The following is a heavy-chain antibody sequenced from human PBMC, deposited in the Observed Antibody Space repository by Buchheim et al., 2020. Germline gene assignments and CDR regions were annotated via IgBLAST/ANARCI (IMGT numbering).Heavy chain of an antibody. CDR2: INRDGSET. Sequence: EVQLVESGGGLVQPRGSLRVSCAASGFTFTNSWMSWVRQAPGKGLEWVATINRDGSETYYVDSVRGRFTISRDNAKNSLYLQMDSLRPEDTAVYYCARRLVAPAKLFEYWGQGTL. J-gene: IGHJ4*02. CDR3: ARRLVAPAKLFEY. D-gene: IGHD6-19*01. CDR1: GFTFTNSW. V-gene: IGHV3-7*01.